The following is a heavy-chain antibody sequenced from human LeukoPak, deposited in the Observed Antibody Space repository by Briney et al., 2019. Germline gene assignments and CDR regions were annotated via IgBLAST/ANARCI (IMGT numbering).Heavy chain of an antibody. Sequence: SETLSLTCAVYGGSFSGYYWSWIRQPPGKGLEWIGYIYYSGSTNYNPSLKSRVTISVDTSKNQFSLKLSSVTAADTAIYYCARSGSHSTSPLGGYWGQGTLVTVSS. CDR1: GGSFSGYY. D-gene: IGHD2-2*01. CDR2: IYYSGST. CDR3: ARSGSHSTSPLGGY. V-gene: IGHV4-59*01. J-gene: IGHJ4*02.